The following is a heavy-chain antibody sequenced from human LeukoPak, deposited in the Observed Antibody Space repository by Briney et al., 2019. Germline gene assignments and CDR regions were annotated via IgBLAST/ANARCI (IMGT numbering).Heavy chain of an antibody. CDR3: AKGTPGYSSSWYVGYFDY. D-gene: IGHD6-13*01. CDR1: GFTFSSYA. V-gene: IGHV3-23*01. Sequence: PGRSLRLSCAASGFTFSSYAMSWVRQAPGKGLEWVSAISGSGGSTYYADSVKGRFTISRDNSKNTLYLQMNSLRAEDTAVYYCAKGTPGYSSSWYVGYFDYWGQGTLVTVSS. CDR2: ISGSGGST. J-gene: IGHJ4*02.